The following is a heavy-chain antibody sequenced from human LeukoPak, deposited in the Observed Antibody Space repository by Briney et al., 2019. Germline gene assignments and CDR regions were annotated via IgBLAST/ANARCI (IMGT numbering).Heavy chain of an antibody. J-gene: IGHJ4*02. V-gene: IGHV3-30-3*01. Sequence: GGSLRLSCAASGFTFSSYAMHWVRQAPGKGLEWAALISYDGSNKYYADSVKGRFTISRDNSKNTLYLQMNSLRAEDTAVYYCARSRWAAAGRGRAYYFDYWGQGTLVTVSS. D-gene: IGHD6-13*01. CDR1: GFTFSSYA. CDR2: ISYDGSNK. CDR3: ARSRWAAAGRGRAYYFDY.